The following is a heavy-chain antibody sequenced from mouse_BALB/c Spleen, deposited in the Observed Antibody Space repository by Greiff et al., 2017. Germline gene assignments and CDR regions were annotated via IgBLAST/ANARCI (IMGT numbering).Heavy chain of an antibody. CDR1: GFTFSSFG. J-gene: IGHJ3*01. V-gene: IGHV5-17*02. CDR3: ARSGDYDPWFAY. CDR2: ISSGSSTI. Sequence: EVQGVESGGGLVQPGGSRKLSCAASGFTFSSFGMHWVRQAPEKGLEWVAYISSGSSTIYYADTVKGRFTISRDNPKNTLFLQMTSLRSEDTAMYYCARSGDYDPWFAYWGQGTLVTVSA. D-gene: IGHD2-4*01.